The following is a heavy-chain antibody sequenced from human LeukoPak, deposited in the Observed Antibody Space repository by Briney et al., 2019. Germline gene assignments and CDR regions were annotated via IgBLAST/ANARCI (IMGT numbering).Heavy chain of an antibody. J-gene: IGHJ4*02. Sequence: ASVTVSCTASGYTFTSYYMHWVRQAPGQGLEWMGIINPSGGSTSYAQKSQGRVTMTRDTSTSTVYMELSSLRSEDTAVYYCARSDHDYSKDHWGQGTLVTVSS. CDR2: INPSGGST. CDR3: ARSDHDYSKDH. V-gene: IGHV1-46*01. D-gene: IGHD4-11*01. CDR1: GYTFTSYY.